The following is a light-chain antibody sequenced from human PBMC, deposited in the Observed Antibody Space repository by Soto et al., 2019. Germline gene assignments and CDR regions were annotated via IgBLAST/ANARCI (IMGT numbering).Light chain of an antibody. CDR3: QQYGSSPLT. CDR1: ESVSDNY. Sequence: EIVLTQSPGTLPLSPGERATLSCRASESVSDNYLAWYQQRSGQAPRLVIYGASSRASAVPDRFSGSGSGADFTLTISRLEPEDFAVYYCQQYGSSPLTFGGGTRLEIK. V-gene: IGKV3-20*01. CDR2: GAS. J-gene: IGKJ5*01.